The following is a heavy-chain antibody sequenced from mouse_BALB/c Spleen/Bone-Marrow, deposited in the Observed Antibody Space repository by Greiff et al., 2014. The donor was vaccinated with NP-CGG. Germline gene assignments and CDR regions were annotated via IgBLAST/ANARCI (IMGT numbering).Heavy chain of an antibody. CDR1: GFAFSSYD. J-gene: IGHJ2*01. Sequence: EVKLMESGGGLVKPGGSLKLSCAASGFAFSSYDMSWVRQTPEKRLEWVAYISSGGGSTYYPDTVKGRFTISRDNAKNTLYLQMSSLKPEDTAMYYCARKVRYFDYWGQGTTLTVSS. D-gene: IGHD2-14*01. V-gene: IGHV5-12-1*01. CDR3: ARKVRYFDY. CDR2: ISSGGGST.